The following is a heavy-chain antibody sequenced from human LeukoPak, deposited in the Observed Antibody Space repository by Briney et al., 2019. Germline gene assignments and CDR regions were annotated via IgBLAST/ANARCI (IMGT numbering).Heavy chain of an antibody. CDR1: GITVSSNY. V-gene: IGHV3-53*01. D-gene: IGHD3-22*01. CDR2: LYSGGSA. Sequence: GGSLRLSCAAAGITVSSNYKHGVGQVPGRGPVTISVLYSGGSAYYADSVKGRSTISRDTSKNTLYLDMSSLSAGDTAVYYCATTKVVYYDSSGPFDQWGQGTPVTVSS. CDR3: ATTKVVYYDSSGPFDQ. J-gene: IGHJ4*02.